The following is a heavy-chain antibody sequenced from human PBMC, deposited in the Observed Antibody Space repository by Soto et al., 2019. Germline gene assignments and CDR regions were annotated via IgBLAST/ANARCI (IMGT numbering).Heavy chain of an antibody. D-gene: IGHD2-8*01. CDR1: GASSSSYY. Sequence: QVQLQESGQGLVKSSETLSLTCTVSGASSSSYYWSWLRQPPGKGLEWIGYMNDFGRTIYNPSLKSRVTISFDTSKSQLSLKLTSVIAADTAVYYCARSFCRDAVRCNWFDPWCQGTLVTVSS. J-gene: IGHJ5*02. CDR3: ARSFCRDAVRCNWFDP. V-gene: IGHV4-59*01. CDR2: MNDFGRT.